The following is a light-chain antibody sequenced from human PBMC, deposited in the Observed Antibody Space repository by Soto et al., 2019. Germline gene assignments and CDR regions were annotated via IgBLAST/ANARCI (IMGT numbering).Light chain of an antibody. Sequence: DIVMTQSPDSLAVSLGERATINCKSSQSVLFSSNNKNYLAWYQQKPGQPPKLLIYWASTRESGVPNRFSGSGSGTDFTLTISSLQAEDVAVYYCQQSYSTPITCGQGTRLEIK. J-gene: IGKJ5*01. CDR2: WAS. CDR1: QSVLFSSNNKNY. V-gene: IGKV4-1*01. CDR3: QQSYSTPIT.